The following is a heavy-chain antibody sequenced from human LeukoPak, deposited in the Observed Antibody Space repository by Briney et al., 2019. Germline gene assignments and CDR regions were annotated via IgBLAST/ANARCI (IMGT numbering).Heavy chain of an antibody. CDR2: IWYDGSNK. Sequence: GGSLRLSCSASGFTFSRYGMHWVRQAPGKGLEWVAVIWYDGSNKYYADSVKGRFTISRDNAKNTLYLQMNSLRAEDTAVYYCATDVPAVTIFGYWGQGTLVTVSS. D-gene: IGHD2-2*01. V-gene: IGHV3-33*03. CDR3: ATDVPAVTIFGY. CDR1: GFTFSRYG. J-gene: IGHJ4*02.